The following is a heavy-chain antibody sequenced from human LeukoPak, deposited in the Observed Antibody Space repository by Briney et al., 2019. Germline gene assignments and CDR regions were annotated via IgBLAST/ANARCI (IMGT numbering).Heavy chain of an antibody. V-gene: IGHV3-23*01. Sequence: GGSLRLSCAGSGFTFSNYDMTWVRQAPGKGLEWVSRISGSGDNVYYSDSVKGRFTISRDNSKNTLYLQMNSLRVEDTARYYCARRYCSGGSCFGFTLDYWGQGTLVTVSS. J-gene: IGHJ4*02. CDR1: GFTFSNYD. D-gene: IGHD2-15*01. CDR3: ARRYCSGGSCFGFTLDY. CDR2: ISGSGDNV.